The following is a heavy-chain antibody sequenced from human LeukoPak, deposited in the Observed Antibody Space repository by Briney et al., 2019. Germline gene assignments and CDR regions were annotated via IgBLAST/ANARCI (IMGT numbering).Heavy chain of an antibody. D-gene: IGHD4-17*01. CDR1: GFTFSSHG. V-gene: IGHV3-30*02. Sequence: GGSLRLSCAVSGFTFSSHGMHWVRQAPGKGLEWVAFIRYDGSKKYYADSMKGRFTISRDNSKNTLYLQMNSLRPEDTALYYCARDHGDYYFDYWGQGTLVTVSS. J-gene: IGHJ4*02. CDR3: ARDHGDYYFDY. CDR2: IRYDGSKK.